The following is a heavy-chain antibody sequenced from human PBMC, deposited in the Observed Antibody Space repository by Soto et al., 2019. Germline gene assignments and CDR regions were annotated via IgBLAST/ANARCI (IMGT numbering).Heavy chain of an antibody. Sequence: SETLSLTCTVSGGSISRGGYYWNWIRQHPGKGLEWIGYIYYSASTYYTPSLKIRATISVDTSKNQFSLKLSSVTAADTAVYYFARRYGGTFDYWGQGTLVTVSS. J-gene: IGHJ4*02. V-gene: IGHV4-31*03. D-gene: IGHD2-15*01. CDR1: GGSISRGGYY. CDR3: ARRYGGTFDY. CDR2: IYYSAST.